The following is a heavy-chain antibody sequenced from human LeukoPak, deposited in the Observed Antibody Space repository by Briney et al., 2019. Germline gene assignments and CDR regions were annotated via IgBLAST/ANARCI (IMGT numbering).Heavy chain of an antibody. CDR2: IIPMVGSA. CDR1: GGTFSNYA. CDR3: AREWGYCSSTSCPSDAFDI. J-gene: IGHJ3*02. Sequence: SVKVSCKASGGTFSNYAISWVRQAPGQGLEWMGRIIPMVGSADYAQKFQGRVTITADKATSTVYMEVSSLRTDDAAVYYCAREWGYCSSTSCPSDAFDIWGQGTMVSVSS. V-gene: IGHV1-69*04. D-gene: IGHD2-2*01.